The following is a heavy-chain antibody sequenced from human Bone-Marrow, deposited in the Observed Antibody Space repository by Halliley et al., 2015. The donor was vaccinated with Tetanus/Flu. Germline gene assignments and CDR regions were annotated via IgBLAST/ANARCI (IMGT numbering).Heavy chain of an antibody. CDR2: IFHTGGI. J-gene: IGHJ6*02. Sequence: TLSLTCAVTGDSISSSYWWTWVRQPPGKGLEWMAEIFHTGGINYNLSLKRRLTLSGDKSKNHFSLRLTSVTAADTAGYYCATSPQAETAAFSGADYYYGLDGWGQGATVTVSS. CDR1: GDSISSSYW. D-gene: IGHD2-2*01. V-gene: IGHV4-4*02. CDR3: ATSPQAETAAFSGADYYYGLDG.